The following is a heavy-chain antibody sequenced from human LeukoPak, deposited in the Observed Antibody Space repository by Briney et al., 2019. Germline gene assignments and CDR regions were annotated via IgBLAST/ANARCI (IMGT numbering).Heavy chain of an antibody. J-gene: IGHJ4*02. Sequence: GGSLSHAGVASGFSLSHYALHWVRQAPGKGLEWVSFISYNGGNKHYADSVKGRFTIDRDNSKNTVYLQMNSLRADDTALYFCARQESRNYYYEGLDYWGQGTLVTVSS. CDR3: ARQESRNYYYEGLDY. D-gene: IGHD3-22*01. CDR2: ISYNGGNK. V-gene: IGHV3-30*04. CDR1: GFSLSHYA.